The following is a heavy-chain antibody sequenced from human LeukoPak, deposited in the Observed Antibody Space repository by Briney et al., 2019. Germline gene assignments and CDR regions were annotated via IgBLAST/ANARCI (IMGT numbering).Heavy chain of an antibody. J-gene: IGHJ4*02. CDR2: IYSDGSSY. V-gene: IGHV3-74*03. Sequence: GGSLRLSCAASGFTFSSYWMHWVRQAPGKGLVWVSRIYSDGSSYTADSVKGRFTISRDNAKDTLYLQMNSLRVEDTADYYCARGGGIYGLWDYWGQGTLVTVSS. CDR1: GFTFSSYW. D-gene: IGHD1-26*01. CDR3: ARGGGIYGLWDY.